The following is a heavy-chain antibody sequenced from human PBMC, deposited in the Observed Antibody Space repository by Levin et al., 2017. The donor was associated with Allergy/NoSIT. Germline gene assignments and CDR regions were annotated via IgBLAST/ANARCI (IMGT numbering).Heavy chain of an antibody. Sequence: AASVKVSCQTSGYTFTNYWIGWVRQMPGKGLEWMGIIYPADSQTRYSPSFQGQVTMSADKSITTAYLQWTTLKASDTAMYYCATLDYCSGSSCYAPSRYWGQGTQVTVSS. CDR2: IYPADSQT. V-gene: IGHV5-51*01. CDR3: ATLDYCSGSSCYAPSRY. CDR1: GYTFTNYW. D-gene: IGHD2-2*01. J-gene: IGHJ4*02.